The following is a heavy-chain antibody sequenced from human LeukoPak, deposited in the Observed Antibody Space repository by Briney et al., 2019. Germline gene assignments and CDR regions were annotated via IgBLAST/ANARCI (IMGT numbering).Heavy chain of an antibody. V-gene: IGHV3-74*01. J-gene: IGHJ4*02. Sequence: GGSLRLSCAGSEFSFSSYWMHWVRQPPEKGLEWVFSIKSDGSATAYADSVKGRFSTSTDSAKNTASLQMNSLRVEDTAMYYCAMDINGDLFHVWGQGTPVTVSS. CDR3: AMDINGDLFHV. CDR1: EFSFSSYW. CDR2: IKSDGSAT. D-gene: IGHD2-2*03.